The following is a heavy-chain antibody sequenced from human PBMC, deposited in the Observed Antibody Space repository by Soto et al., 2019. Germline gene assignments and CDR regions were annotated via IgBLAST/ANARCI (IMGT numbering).Heavy chain of an antibody. CDR1: GFSLSTSGVG. D-gene: IGHD2-15*01. Sequence: QITLKESGPTLVKPTQTLTLTCTFSGFSLSTSGVGVGWIRQPPGKALEWLALIYWDDDKRYSPSLKSRLTITKDTSKNQVVITMTNMDPVDTATYFCAHSRGSNTWAPRPCDPWGQGTLVTVSS. CDR2: IYWDDDK. J-gene: IGHJ5*02. V-gene: IGHV2-5*02. CDR3: AHSRGSNTWAPRPCDP.